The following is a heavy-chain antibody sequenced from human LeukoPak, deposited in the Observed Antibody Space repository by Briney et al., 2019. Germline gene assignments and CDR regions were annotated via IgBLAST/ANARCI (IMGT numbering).Heavy chain of an antibody. D-gene: IGHD6-6*01. V-gene: IGHV3-30*01. CDR1: GFTFIGGS. CDR2: ISYDGSHK. CDR3: ARDVATRPDY. J-gene: IGHJ4*02. Sequence: GGGLRHSCVDSGFTFIGGSMRWVRQAPGKGLEWVAIISYDGSHKYYADSVKGRFTISRDNSKNTLYLQMNSLRPEDTAVYHCARDVATRPDYWGQGTLVTVSS.